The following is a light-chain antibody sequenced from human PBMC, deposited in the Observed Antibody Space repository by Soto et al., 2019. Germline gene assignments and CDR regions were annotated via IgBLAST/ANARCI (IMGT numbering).Light chain of an antibody. CDR1: QSVSSSY. Sequence: EIVLTQSPGTLSLSPGERATLSCRASQSVSSSYLAWYQQKPGQAPRLLLYGASSRATGIPDRFSGSGSGPDFTLTISRLEPEDFAVYYCQQRSNWPITFGQGTRLEIK. CDR3: QQRSNWPIT. V-gene: IGKV3D-20*02. CDR2: GAS. J-gene: IGKJ5*01.